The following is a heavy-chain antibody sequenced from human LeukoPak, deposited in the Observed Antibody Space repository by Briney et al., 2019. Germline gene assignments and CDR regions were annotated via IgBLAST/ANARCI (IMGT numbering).Heavy chain of an antibody. V-gene: IGHV3-7*01. D-gene: IGHD6-13*01. CDR2: MKQDGSEK. J-gene: IGHJ6*03. Sequence: GGSLRLSCAASGFTFSSYWMSWVRQAPGKGLEWAANMKQDGSEKYYVDSVKGRFTISRDNAKNSLYLQMNSLRAEDTAVYYCARAGYSSSWYVGVMYYYYMDVWGKGTTVTVSS. CDR1: GFTFSSYW. CDR3: ARAGYSSSWYVGVMYYYYMDV.